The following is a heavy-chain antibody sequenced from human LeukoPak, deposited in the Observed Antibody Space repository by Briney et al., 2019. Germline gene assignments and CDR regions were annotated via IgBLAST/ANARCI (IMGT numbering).Heavy chain of an antibody. Sequence: PGGSLRLSCAASGFTFSSYAMSWVRQAPGQGLEWVSAISGSGGSTYYTDSVKGRFTISRDNSKTTLYLQMNRLRAEDTAVYYCAKGTGGLSAAAGTPGYWGQGTLVTVSS. V-gene: IGHV3-23*01. J-gene: IGHJ4*02. CDR2: ISGSGGST. D-gene: IGHD6-13*01. CDR1: GFTFSSYA. CDR3: AKGTGGLSAAAGTPGY.